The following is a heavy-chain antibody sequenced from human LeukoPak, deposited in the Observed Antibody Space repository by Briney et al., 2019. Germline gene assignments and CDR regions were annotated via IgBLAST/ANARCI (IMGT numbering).Heavy chain of an antibody. Sequence: GGSLRLSCAASGVIFNQYWMSWVRQAPGRGLEWVANIDQDGSEKHYVDSVKGRFTISRDNARNSLFLQMNSLRAEDTAVYYCARDTFTKNGELLYYFDYWGQGTLVTVSS. V-gene: IGHV3-7*01. J-gene: IGHJ4*02. D-gene: IGHD3-10*01. CDR2: IDQDGSEK. CDR1: GVIFNQYW. CDR3: ARDTFTKNGELLYYFDY.